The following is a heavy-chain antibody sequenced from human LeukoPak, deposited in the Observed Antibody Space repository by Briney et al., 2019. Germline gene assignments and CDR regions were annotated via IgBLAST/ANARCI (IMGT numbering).Heavy chain of an antibody. CDR2: ISYDGSNK. Sequence: GGSLRLSCAASGFTFSSYAMHWVRQAPGKGLEWVAVISYDGSNKYYADSVKGRFTISRDNSKNTLYLQMNSLRVEDTAVYYCARDRGGAYFDYWGQGTLVTVSS. D-gene: IGHD1-26*01. J-gene: IGHJ4*02. V-gene: IGHV3-30-3*01. CDR1: GFTFSSYA. CDR3: ARDRGGAYFDY.